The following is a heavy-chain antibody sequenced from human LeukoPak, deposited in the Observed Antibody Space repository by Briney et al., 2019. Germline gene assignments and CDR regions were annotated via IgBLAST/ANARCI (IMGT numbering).Heavy chain of an antibody. CDR3: AKDTPLCYFDY. D-gene: IGHD3-16*01. CDR1: GFTVSSNY. J-gene: IGHJ4*02. CDR2: IYSGGST. Sequence: GGSLRLSCAASGFTVSSNYMSWVRQAPGKGLEWVSVIYSGGSTYYADSVKGRFTISRDNSKNTLYLQMNSLRADDTAVYYCAKDTPLCYFDYWGQGTLVTVSS. V-gene: IGHV3-66*02.